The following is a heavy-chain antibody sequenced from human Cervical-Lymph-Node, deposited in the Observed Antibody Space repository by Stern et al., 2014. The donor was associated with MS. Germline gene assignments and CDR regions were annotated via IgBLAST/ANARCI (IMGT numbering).Heavy chain of an antibody. CDR2: INRSAGNT. CDR3: ARDEGADY. V-gene: IGHV1-46*01. Sequence: VQLEESGAEMNQPGASLKVSCTASGYPFTSYSILWVRQAPGQGLEWMGVINRSAGNTTYAQKFQGRVVMTSDTSTGTVYLELSSLRSEDTAVYYCARDEGADYWGQGTLVTVSS. CDR1: GYPFTSYS. J-gene: IGHJ4*02.